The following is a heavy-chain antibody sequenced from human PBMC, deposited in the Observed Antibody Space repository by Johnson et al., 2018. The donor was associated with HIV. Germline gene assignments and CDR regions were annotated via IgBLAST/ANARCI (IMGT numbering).Heavy chain of an antibody. CDR2: IWYDGSNK. V-gene: IGHV3-33*06. D-gene: IGHD1-26*01. J-gene: IGHJ3*02. CDR3: AKGPWDLPHAFDI. Sequence: QEQLVESGGAVVQPGRSLRLSCTASGFTFHNYGMHWVRQAPGKGLEWVAVIWYDGSNKFYTDSVKGRFTISRDNSKNTLYLQMNSLRVEDTAVYYCAKGPWDLPHAFDIWGQGTMVTVS. CDR1: GFTFHNYG.